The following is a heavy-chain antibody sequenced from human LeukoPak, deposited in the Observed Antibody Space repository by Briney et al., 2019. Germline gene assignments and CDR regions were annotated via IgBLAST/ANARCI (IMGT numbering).Heavy chain of an antibody. CDR1: GYTFTSYG. J-gene: IGHJ4*02. V-gene: IGHV1-18*04. CDR2: ISVYNGNT. Sequence: ASVKVSCKASGYTFTSYGISWVRQAPGQGLEWMGWISVYNGNTKYAQNLQGRVTMTTDTSTSTAYMELRSLRSDDTAVYYCARGRWWELPYPTFDYWGQGTLVTVSS. D-gene: IGHD1-26*01. CDR3: ARGRWWELPYPTFDY.